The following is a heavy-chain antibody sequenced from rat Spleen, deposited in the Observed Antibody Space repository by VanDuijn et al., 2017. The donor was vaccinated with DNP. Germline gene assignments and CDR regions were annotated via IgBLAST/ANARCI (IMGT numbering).Heavy chain of an antibody. Sequence: EVQLQESGTGLVKPSQSLSLTCSVTGSSITSNYWGWFRKFPGKKMEYIGHISYSGSTNYNPSPKSWISITRDTSKKQFFLQLNSLITEDTATYYCATGGAGIWFAYWGQGTLVTVSS. CDR1: GSSITSNY. J-gene: IGHJ3*01. D-gene: IGHD4-2*01. CDR2: ISYSGST. CDR3: ATGGAGIWFAY. V-gene: IGHV3-1*01.